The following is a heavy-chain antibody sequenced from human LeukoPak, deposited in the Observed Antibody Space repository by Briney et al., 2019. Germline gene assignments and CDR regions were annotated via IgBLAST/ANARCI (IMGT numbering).Heavy chain of an antibody. D-gene: IGHD2/OR15-2a*01. CDR1: GFTFSSYN. CDR2: ITTSSDEI. CDR3: ARGGLSIMGY. J-gene: IGHJ4*02. V-gene: IGHV3-48*02. Sequence: GGSLRLSCAASGFTFSSYNMNWVRQAPGKGLEWISYITTSSDEIYYADSVKGRFTISRDNARNSLYLQMNSLRDEDTAVYFCARGGLSIMGYWGQGTLVTVSS.